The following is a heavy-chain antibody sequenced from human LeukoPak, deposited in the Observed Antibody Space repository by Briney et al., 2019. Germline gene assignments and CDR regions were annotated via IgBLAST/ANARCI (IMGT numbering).Heavy chain of an antibody. V-gene: IGHV1-69*05. D-gene: IGHD3-22*01. CDR3: ARIGRYYYDSSGYPDY. CDR1: GGTFSSYA. Sequence: SVKVSCKASGGTFSSYAISWVRQAPGQGLEWMGGIIPIFGTANYAQKFQGRVTITTDESTSTAYMELSSLRSEDTAVYYCARIGRYYYDSSGYPDYWGQGTLVTVSS. CDR2: IIPIFGTA. J-gene: IGHJ4*02.